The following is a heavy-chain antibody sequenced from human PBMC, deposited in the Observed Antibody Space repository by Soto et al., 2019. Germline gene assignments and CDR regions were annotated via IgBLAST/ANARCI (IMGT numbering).Heavy chain of an antibody. CDR1: GYSFTKDW. D-gene: IGHD1-26*01. Sequence: PGESLKISCKGSGYSFTKDWMIWVRQMPGKGLEWMGRIDPSDSYINYSPSFQGHVTLSADKSLNTAYLHWTSLKASDTAMYYCARQGAATIPDYWGQGTLVTVYS. CDR2: IDPSDSYI. J-gene: IGHJ4*02. V-gene: IGHV5-10-1*01. CDR3: ARQGAATIPDY.